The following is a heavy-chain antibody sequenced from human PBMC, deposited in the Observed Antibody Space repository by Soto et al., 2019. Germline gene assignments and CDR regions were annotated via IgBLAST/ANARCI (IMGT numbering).Heavy chain of an antibody. V-gene: IGHV1-2*02. CDR3: ARDSGPLWFGELPIDYYGMDV. CDR2: INPNSGGT. CDR1: GYTFTGYY. D-gene: IGHD3-10*01. Sequence: ASVKVSCKASGYTFTGYYMHWVRQAPGQGLEWMGWINPNSGGTNYAQKFQGRVTMTRDTSISTAYMELSRLRSDDTAVYYCARDSGPLWFGELPIDYYGMDVWGQGTTVTVSS. J-gene: IGHJ6*02.